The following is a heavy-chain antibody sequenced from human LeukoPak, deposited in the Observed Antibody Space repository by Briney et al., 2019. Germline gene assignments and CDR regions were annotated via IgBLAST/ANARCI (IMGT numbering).Heavy chain of an antibody. CDR1: GGSISSYY. CDR3: ARVGKDSYYYMDV. Sequence: SETLSLTCTVSGGSISSYYWSWIRQPAGKGLEWIGYIYYSGSTNYNTSLKSQVTISVDTSRNQFSLKLSSVTAADTAVYYCARVGKDSYYYMDVWGKGTTVTVSS. J-gene: IGHJ6*03. CDR2: IYYSGST. D-gene: IGHD1-26*01. V-gene: IGHV4-59*01.